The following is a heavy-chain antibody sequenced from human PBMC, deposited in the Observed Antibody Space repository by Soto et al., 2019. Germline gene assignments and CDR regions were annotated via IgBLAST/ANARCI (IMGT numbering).Heavy chain of an antibody. CDR1: GGSFSGYY. J-gene: IGHJ3*02. CDR2: INHSGST. V-gene: IGHV4-34*01. CDR3: ATNRMGVFDI. Sequence: QVQLQQWGAGLLKPSETLSLTCAVYGGSFSGYYWSWIRQPPGKGLEWIGEINHSGSTNYNPSLKGRVTISVDTSKNQFSLKLSSVTAADTAVYYCATNRMGVFDIWGQGTMVTVSS.